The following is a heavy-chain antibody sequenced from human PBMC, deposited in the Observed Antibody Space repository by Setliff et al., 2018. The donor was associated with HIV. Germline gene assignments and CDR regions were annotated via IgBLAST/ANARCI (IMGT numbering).Heavy chain of an antibody. CDR3: SRGLPTQYFGPENWFDP. Sequence: SETLSLTCTVSGGSISSGGYYWSWIRHLPGRGLEWIGYIYYSGTTSYNPSLKRRLTISLDSSKNQFSLNLRSVTAADTAVYYCSRGLPTQYFGPENWFDPWGQGTLVTV. D-gene: IGHD3-9*01. CDR1: GGSISSGGYY. J-gene: IGHJ5*02. CDR2: IYYSGTT. V-gene: IGHV4-31*03.